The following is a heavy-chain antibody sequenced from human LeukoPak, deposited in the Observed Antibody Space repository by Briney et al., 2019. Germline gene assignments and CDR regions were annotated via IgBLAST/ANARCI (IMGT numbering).Heavy chain of an antibody. CDR3: ARAQRYYDSSGYYSHYYYYMDV. J-gene: IGHJ6*03. CDR2: ISSSGGTI. D-gene: IGHD3-22*01. Sequence: GGSLRLTCAASGFTFSSYEMNWVRQAPGKGLEWVSYISSSGGTIYYADSVKGRFTISRDNAKNSLYLQMNSLRAEDTAVYYCARAQRYYDSSGYYSHYYYYMDVWGKGTTVTVSS. V-gene: IGHV3-48*03. CDR1: GFTFSSYE.